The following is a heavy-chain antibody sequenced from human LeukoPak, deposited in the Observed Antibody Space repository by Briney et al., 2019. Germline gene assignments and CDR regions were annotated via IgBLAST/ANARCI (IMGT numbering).Heavy chain of an antibody. CDR3: ARQYNWNFVDY. D-gene: IGHD1-7*01. Sequence: GGSLRLSCAASGFTFSGYWMSWVRQAPGKGLEWVANIKQDGSEKYYVDSVKGRFTISRDNAKNSLYLQMNSLRAEDTAVYYCARQYNWNFVDYWGQGTLVTVSS. CDR1: GFTFSGYW. J-gene: IGHJ4*02. CDR2: IKQDGSEK. V-gene: IGHV3-7*01.